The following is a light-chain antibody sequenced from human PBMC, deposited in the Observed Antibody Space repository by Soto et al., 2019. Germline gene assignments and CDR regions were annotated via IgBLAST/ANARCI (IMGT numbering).Light chain of an antibody. CDR2: GAS. Sequence: EVVLTQSPATLSLSPGERATLPCRASQSVSSYLAWDQQKPGRAPRLLIFGASNRATGIPARFSGSGSGTDFTLTINSLEPEDFAVYYCQHRSSWPLTFGGGTKVDIK. V-gene: IGKV3-11*01. CDR3: QHRSSWPLT. J-gene: IGKJ4*01. CDR1: QSVSSY.